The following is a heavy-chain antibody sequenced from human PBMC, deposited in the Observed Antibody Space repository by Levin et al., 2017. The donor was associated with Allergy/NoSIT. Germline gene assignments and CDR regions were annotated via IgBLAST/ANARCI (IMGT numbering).Heavy chain of an antibody. Sequence: SETLSLTCTVSGGSISSSDNRWTWIRQPPGKGLEWIGYIHYSGTTDYNPSLRSRVTMSIGTSKNHFSLKLSSATAADTAVYYCAIYYCRSNDGPCWFVPWGQGTLVTVSS. V-gene: IGHV4-30-4*01. CDR2: IHYSGTT. J-gene: IGHJ5*02. CDR1: GGSISSSDNR. D-gene: IGHD2-2*01. CDR3: AIYYCRSNDGPCWFVP.